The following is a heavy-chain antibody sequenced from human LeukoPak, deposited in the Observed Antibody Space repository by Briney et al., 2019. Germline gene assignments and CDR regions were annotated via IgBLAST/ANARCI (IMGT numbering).Heavy chain of an antibody. J-gene: IGHJ4*02. V-gene: IGHV3-11*01. Sequence: GGSLRLSCAASGFSFSDYYMSWMRQAPGKGLEWVSYISNSGSPVYYADSVRGRFTISRDNAKNSLYLQMNSLRAEDTAVYYCAKDPDCSGGSCYFGFDYWGQGTLVTVSS. D-gene: IGHD2-15*01. CDR3: AKDPDCSGGSCYFGFDY. CDR1: GFSFSDYY. CDR2: ISNSGSPV.